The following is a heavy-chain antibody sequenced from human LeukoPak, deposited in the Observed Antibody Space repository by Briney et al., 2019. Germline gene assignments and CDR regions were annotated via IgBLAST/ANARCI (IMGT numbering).Heavy chain of an antibody. CDR2: ISGSGGST. CDR3: ARDLNLYDSSGYYPR. D-gene: IGHD3-22*01. V-gene: IGHV3-23*01. Sequence: GGSLRLSCAASGFTFSSYAMSWVRQAPGKGLEWVSAISGSGGSTYYADSVKGRFTISRDNSKTTLYLQMNSLRDEDTAVYYCARDLNLYDSSGYYPRWGQGTLVTVSS. CDR1: GFTFSSYA. J-gene: IGHJ4*02.